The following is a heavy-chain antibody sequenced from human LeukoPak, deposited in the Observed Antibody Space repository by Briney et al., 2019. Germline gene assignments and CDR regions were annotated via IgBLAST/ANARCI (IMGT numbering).Heavy chain of an antibody. V-gene: IGHV4-59*01. CDR1: RGSINSYY. D-gene: IGHD2-8*01. Sequence: SETLSLTCPVSRGSINSYYWSWIRQPPAKGLEWIGYIYYSWSTNYNPSLKSRVTISRDTSKNQFFLKLRSVTAADTAVYYCTSGGMVSGDYWGHGTLVTVSS. CDR3: TSGGMVSGDY. CDR2: IYYSWST. J-gene: IGHJ4*01.